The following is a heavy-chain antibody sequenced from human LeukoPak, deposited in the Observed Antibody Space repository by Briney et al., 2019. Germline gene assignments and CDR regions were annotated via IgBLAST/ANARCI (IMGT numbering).Heavy chain of an antibody. Sequence: GRSLRLSCAASGFTFSSYAMHWVRQAPGKGLEWVAVISYDGSNKYYADSVKGRFTISRDNSKNTLYLQMNSLRAEDTAVHYCARDSHYAFDIWGQGTMVTVSS. J-gene: IGHJ3*02. CDR3: ARDSHYAFDI. CDR2: ISYDGSNK. CDR1: GFTFSSYA. V-gene: IGHV3-30-3*01.